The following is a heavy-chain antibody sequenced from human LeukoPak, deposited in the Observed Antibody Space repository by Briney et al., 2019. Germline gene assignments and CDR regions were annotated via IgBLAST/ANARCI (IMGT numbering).Heavy chain of an antibody. CDR1: GFTVSSNY. CDR3: AKAWGAFDI. D-gene: IGHD7-27*01. CDR2: ISGSGGST. V-gene: IGHV3-23*01. Sequence: GGSLRLSCAASGFTVSSNYMSWVRQAPGKGLEWVSAISGSGGSTYYADSVKGRFTISRDNSKNTLYLQMSSLRAEDTAVYYCAKAWGAFDIWGQGTMVTVSS. J-gene: IGHJ3*02.